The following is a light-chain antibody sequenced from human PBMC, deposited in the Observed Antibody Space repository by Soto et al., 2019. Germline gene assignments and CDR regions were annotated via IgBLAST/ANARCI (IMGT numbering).Light chain of an antibody. CDR2: EAS. J-gene: IGKJ1*01. CDR3: QQRSDWPWT. Sequence: EVVMTQSPATLSVSPGERATLSCMASQSVSSYLACYQQKPGQAPRLLMYEASNRATGIPPRFSGGGSGTDFTLTISSLEPEDFAVYYCQQRSDWPWTFGQGTKV. CDR1: QSVSSY. V-gene: IGKV3-11*01.